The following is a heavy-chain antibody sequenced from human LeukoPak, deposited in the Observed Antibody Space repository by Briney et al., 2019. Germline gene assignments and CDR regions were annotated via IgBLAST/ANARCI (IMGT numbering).Heavy chain of an antibody. CDR3: ARSYGSGSKVD. CDR2: INHSGST. Sequence: SETLSLTCAVYGGSFSGYYWSWVRQPSGKGLEWIGEINHSGSTNYNPSLKSRVTISVDTSKNQFSLKLSSVTAADTAVYYCARSYGSGSKVDWGQGTLVTVSS. D-gene: IGHD3-10*01. CDR1: GGSFSGYY. V-gene: IGHV4-34*01. J-gene: IGHJ4*02.